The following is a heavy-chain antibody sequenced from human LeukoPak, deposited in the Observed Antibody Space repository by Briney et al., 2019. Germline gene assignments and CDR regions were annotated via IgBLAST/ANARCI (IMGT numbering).Heavy chain of an antibody. V-gene: IGHV1-2*02. D-gene: IGHD5-18*01. CDR2: INPKSGGT. CDR1: GYTFTGYY. Sequence: ASVKVSCTASGYTFTGYYLHWVRQAPGQGLEWMGWINPKSGGTNYAQKFQGRVTMTRDTSISTAYMELSRLRSDDTAVYYCARDIVMVTYWFDPWGQGTLVTVSS. CDR3: ARDIVMVTYWFDP. J-gene: IGHJ5*02.